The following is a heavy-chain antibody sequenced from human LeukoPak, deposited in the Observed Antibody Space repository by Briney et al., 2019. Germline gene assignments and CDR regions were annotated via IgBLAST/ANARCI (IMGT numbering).Heavy chain of an antibody. V-gene: IGHV3-9*01. CDR1: GFTFDDYA. CDR3: AKDDYGDPKGAFDI. J-gene: IGHJ3*02. CDR2: ISWNSGSI. Sequence: GRSLRLSCAASGFTFDDYAMHWVRHAPGKGLEWVSGISWNSGSIGYADSVKGRFTISRDNAKNCLYLQMNSLRAEDTALYYCAKDDYGDPKGAFDIWGQGTMVTVSS. D-gene: IGHD4-17*01.